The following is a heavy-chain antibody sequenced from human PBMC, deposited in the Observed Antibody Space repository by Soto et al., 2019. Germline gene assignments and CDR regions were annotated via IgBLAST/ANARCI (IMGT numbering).Heavy chain of an antibody. Sequence: QVQLVQSGAEVKKPGSSVKVSCKASGGTFSSYAISWVRQAPGQGLEWMGGIIPIFGTANYAQKFQGRVTITADESTSTAYMELSSLRSEDTAVYYCARGRAYSDYGAYYYGMDVWGQGTTVTVSS. D-gene: IGHD5-12*01. CDR2: IIPIFGTA. V-gene: IGHV1-69*01. CDR1: GGTFSSYA. CDR3: ARGRAYSDYGAYYYGMDV. J-gene: IGHJ6*02.